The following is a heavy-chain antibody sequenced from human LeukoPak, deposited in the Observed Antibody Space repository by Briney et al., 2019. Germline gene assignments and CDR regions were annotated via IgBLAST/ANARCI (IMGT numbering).Heavy chain of an antibody. D-gene: IGHD6-19*01. J-gene: IGHJ4*02. V-gene: IGHV3-30*02. Sequence: AGTLRLSCAASGFTFSSYGMHWVRQAPGKRLEWVAFIRYDGSNKYYADSVKGRFTLSRDGSKNTLYLQMNSLRAEDTAVYYCAKDTPSDSSDWRRLDYWGQGTLVTVSS. CDR1: GFTFSSYG. CDR3: AKDTPSDSSDWRRLDY. CDR2: IRYDGSNK.